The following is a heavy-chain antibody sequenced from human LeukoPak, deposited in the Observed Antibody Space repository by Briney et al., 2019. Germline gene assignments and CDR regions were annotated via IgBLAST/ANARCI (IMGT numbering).Heavy chain of an antibody. CDR2: ISGGGDST. CDR3: ASTPRLYYYGSGSFFGY. D-gene: IGHD3-10*01. CDR1: GFTFSIYA. V-gene: IGHV3-23*01. Sequence: GGSLRLSCSASGFTFSIYAMNWVRQAPGKGLEWVSAISGGGDSTYYADSVKGRFTISRDNSKNTLYLQMNSLRAGDTAIYYCASTPRLYYYGSGSFFGYWGQGTLVTVSS. J-gene: IGHJ4*02.